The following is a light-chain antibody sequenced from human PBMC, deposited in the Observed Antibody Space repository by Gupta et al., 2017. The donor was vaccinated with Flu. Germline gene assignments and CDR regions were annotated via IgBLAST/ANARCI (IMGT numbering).Light chain of an antibody. J-gene: IGKJ1*01. CDR1: QSVSSY. CDR2: DAS. V-gene: IGKV3-11*01. Sequence: PLSLSPGERATLSCRASQSVSSYLAWYQQKPGQAPRLLIYDASNSATGIPARFSGSGSGTDFTLTISSLEPEDFAVYYCQQRSNWPPWWTFGQGTKVEIK. CDR3: QQRSNWPPWWT.